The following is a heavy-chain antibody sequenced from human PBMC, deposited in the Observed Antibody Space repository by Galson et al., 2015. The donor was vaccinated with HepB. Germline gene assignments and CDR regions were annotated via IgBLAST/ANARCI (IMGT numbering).Heavy chain of an antibody. V-gene: IGHV3-21*01. J-gene: IGHJ4*02. CDR2: ISSSSSYI. Sequence: SLRLSCAASGFTFSSYSMNWVRQAPGKGLEWVSSISSSSSYIYYADSVKGRFTISRDNAKNSLYLQMNSLRAEDTAVYYCARELRVRYCSGGSCYSHGAFDYWGQGTLVTVSS. D-gene: IGHD2-15*01. CDR1: GFTFSSYS. CDR3: ARELRVRYCSGGSCYSHGAFDY.